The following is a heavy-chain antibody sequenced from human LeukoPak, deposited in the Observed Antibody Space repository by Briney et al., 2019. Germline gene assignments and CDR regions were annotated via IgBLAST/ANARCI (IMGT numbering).Heavy chain of an antibody. Sequence: GGSLRLSCTASGFTFSSYGMHWVRQAPGKGLEWVANIKQDGSEKYYVDSVKGRFTISRDNAKNSLYLQMNSLRAEDTAVYYCAREDGGIAVASGWGQGTLVTVSS. CDR2: IKQDGSEK. D-gene: IGHD6-19*01. J-gene: IGHJ4*02. CDR3: AREDGGIAVASG. V-gene: IGHV3-7*01. CDR1: GFTFSSYG.